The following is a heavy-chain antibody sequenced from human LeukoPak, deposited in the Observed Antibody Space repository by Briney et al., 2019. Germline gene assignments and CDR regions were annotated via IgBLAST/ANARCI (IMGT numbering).Heavy chain of an antibody. CDR3: ARDTYYYGSGSYYLFDY. CDR1: GFTFNTYS. J-gene: IGHJ4*02. CDR2: ISSSSSYI. V-gene: IGHV3-21*01. Sequence: GGSLRLSCVVSGFTFNTYSMNWVRQAPGKGLEWVSSISSSSSYIYYADSVKGRFTISRDNAKNSLYLQMNSLRAEDTAVYCCARDTYYYGSGSYYLFDYWGQGTLVTVSS. D-gene: IGHD3-10*01.